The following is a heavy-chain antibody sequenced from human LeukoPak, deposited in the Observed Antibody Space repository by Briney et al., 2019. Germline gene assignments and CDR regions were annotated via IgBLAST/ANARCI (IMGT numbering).Heavy chain of an antibody. Sequence: PGGSLRLSCAASGFTFSSSPMSWARQAPGKGLEWVSAISGSGGSTYYADSVKGRFTISRDNSKNTLYLQMNSLRAEDTAVYYCAKRSPWTTVVTPGYYFDYWGQGTLVTVSS. D-gene: IGHD4-23*01. CDR3: AKRSPWTTVVTPGYYFDY. V-gene: IGHV3-23*01. J-gene: IGHJ4*02. CDR1: GFTFSSSP. CDR2: ISGSGGST.